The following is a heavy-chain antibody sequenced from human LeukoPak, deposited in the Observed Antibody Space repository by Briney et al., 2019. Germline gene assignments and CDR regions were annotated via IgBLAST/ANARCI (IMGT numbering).Heavy chain of an antibody. CDR3: ARAVSGATDAFDI. CDR2: IYHSGST. J-gene: IGHJ3*02. D-gene: IGHD1-26*01. Sequence: SETLSLTCTVSGYSIRSDSYWDWVRQPPGKGLEYIGSIYHSGSTYYNPSLKSRVTISVDMSKNQFSLKLSSVTAADTAVYYCARAVSGATDAFDIWGQGTMVTVSS. V-gene: IGHV4-38-2*02. CDR1: GYSIRSDSY.